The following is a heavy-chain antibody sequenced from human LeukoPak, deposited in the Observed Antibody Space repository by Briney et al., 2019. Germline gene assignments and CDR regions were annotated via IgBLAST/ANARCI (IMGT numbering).Heavy chain of an antibody. D-gene: IGHD3-3*01. CDR2: INPNSVNT. CDR1: GYTFTSYD. J-gene: IGHJ4*02. V-gene: IGHV1-8*01. Sequence: ASVKVSCKPSGYTFTSYDINLLRQSTGQELEWMGGINPNSVNTGYAHKFQRRVTMTRNTSISTAYMEMSSLRSEDTAVYYCARGFGSPGYDFWSGPEGYYFDYWGQGTLVTVSS. CDR3: ARGFGSPGYDFWSGPEGYYFDY.